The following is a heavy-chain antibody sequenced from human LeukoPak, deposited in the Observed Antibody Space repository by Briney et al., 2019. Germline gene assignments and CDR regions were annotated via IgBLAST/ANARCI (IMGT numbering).Heavy chain of an antibody. V-gene: IGHV4-59*01. CDR2: SLYSGST. Sequence: SETLSLTCTVSGGSISPYYWSWIRQPPGKGLEWIGYSLYSGSTNYNPSLKRRVTISVDTSKNQFSLKLSSVTAADTAVYYCAREVRGWNYSFDYWGQGTLVTVSS. J-gene: IGHJ4*02. CDR1: GGSISPYY. D-gene: IGHD1-1*01. CDR3: AREVRGWNYSFDY.